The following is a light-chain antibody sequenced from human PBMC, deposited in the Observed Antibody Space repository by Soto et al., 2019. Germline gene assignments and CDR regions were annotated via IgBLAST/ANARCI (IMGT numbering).Light chain of an antibody. Sequence: DIQMTQSPSFLSASVGGRVTIPCRASQTIGTFLNWYQWKPGKAPNLLITDASTLRSGVPSRFSGSGSGTDFTLTITSLQPEDFAIYYCQHSSSIPITFGGGTKVEVK. CDR3: QHSSSIPIT. V-gene: IGKV1-39*01. CDR1: QTIGTF. J-gene: IGKJ4*01. CDR2: DAS.